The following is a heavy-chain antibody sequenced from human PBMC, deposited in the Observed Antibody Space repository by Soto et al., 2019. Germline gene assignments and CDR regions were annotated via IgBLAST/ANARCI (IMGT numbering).Heavy chain of an antibody. CDR3: ASYRYDY. D-gene: IGHD4-4*01. CDR1: GDSISSNSAA. CDR2: TYYRSRWYH. V-gene: IGHV6-1*01. Sequence: SQTLSLTCAISGDSISSNSAAWNWIRQSPSRGFEWLGSTYYRSRWYHDYAVSVKSRIIINPDTSKNQVSLQLNSVTPDDTAVYYCASYRYDYWGQGTVVTVSS. J-gene: IGHJ4*02.